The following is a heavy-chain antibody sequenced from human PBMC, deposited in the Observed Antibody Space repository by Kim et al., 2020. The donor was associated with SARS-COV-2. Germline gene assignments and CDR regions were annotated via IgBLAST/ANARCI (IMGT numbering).Heavy chain of an antibody. Sequence: GGSLRLSCAASGFTFSSCEMNWVRQAPGKGLEWLSYISSSGSTTYYADSVKGRFTISRDNAKNSLFLQMNSLRDEDTAIYYCVRYLQGSIFWGQGTLVMVSS. CDR1: GFTFSSCE. J-gene: IGHJ4*02. CDR2: ISSSGSTT. V-gene: IGHV3-48*03. D-gene: IGHD3-3*01. CDR3: VRYLQGSIF.